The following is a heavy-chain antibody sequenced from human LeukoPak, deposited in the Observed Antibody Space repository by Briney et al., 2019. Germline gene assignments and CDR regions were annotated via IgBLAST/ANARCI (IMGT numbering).Heavy chain of an antibody. CDR3: GIFYAGSMV. Sequence: PSEALSLTCAVYGRSFNDFSWKWFRQPPGKGLEWIGEIDQSGATKYNLLLKSQVTISVDKSQDQLSLRLNSVTAADTAVYYCGIFYAGSMVWDRGTLATVSS. D-gene: IGHD3-10*01. CDR1: GRSFNDFS. CDR2: IDQSGAT. J-gene: IGHJ4*02. V-gene: IGHV4-34*01.